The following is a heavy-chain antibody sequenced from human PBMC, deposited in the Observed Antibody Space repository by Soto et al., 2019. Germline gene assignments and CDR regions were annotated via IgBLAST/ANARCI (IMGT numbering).Heavy chain of an antibody. D-gene: IGHD6-19*01. V-gene: IGHV4-61*01. CDR1: GGSVTSGRFY. J-gene: IGHJ4*02. CDR2: IYYTGRT. CDR3: ASSGASSGWV. Sequence: SETLSLTCTVSGGSVTSGRFYWSWSRQPPGKGLEWIGYIYYTGRTSYTSSLKSRVTISFDTPENQFSLKLSSVTAADTAKYYCASSGASSGWVGGQGTQVT.